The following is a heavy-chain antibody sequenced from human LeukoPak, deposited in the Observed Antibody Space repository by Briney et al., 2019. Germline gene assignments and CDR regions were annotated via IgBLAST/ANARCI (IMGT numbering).Heavy chain of an antibody. CDR3: ARGCGYYDSSGYYPSPFDY. V-gene: IGHV4-4*07. CDR1: GGSISSYY. D-gene: IGHD3-22*01. J-gene: IGHJ4*02. Sequence: PSETLSLTCTVSGGSISSYYWSWIRQPAGKGLEWIGRIYTSGSTNYNPPLKSRVTMSVDTSKNQFSLKLSSVTAADTAVYYCARGCGYYDSSGYYPSPFDYWGQGTLVTVSS. CDR2: IYTSGST.